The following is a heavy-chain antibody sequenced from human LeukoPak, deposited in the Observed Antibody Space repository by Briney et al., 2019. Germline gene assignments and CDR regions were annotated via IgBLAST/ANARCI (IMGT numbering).Heavy chain of an antibody. V-gene: IGHV1-18*01. CDR1: AYTFTIYG. Sequence: ASVKVSCTASAYTFTIYGISWVRHAPGQGLERIGWISAYNGNKNYAQKLQGRVTMTPDTSTSKAYMELRSLRSDDTAVYYCARGDYDFWSGVNWFDPWGQGTLVTVSS. J-gene: IGHJ5*02. CDR3: ARGDYDFWSGVNWFDP. CDR2: ISAYNGNK. D-gene: IGHD3-3*01.